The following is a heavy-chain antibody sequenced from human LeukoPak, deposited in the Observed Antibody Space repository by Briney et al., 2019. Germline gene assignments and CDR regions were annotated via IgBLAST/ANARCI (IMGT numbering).Heavy chain of an antibody. Sequence: GGSLRLSCAASGFTFNTYTMNWVRQAPGKGLEWVSYISGSSGIIDYADSVRGRFTISRDNAKNSLYLQMNSLRAEDTAVYYCANGGYSSSYYFNYWGQGTLVTVSS. CDR2: ISGSSGII. J-gene: IGHJ4*02. CDR1: GFTFNTYT. D-gene: IGHD6-6*01. CDR3: ANGGYSSSYYFNY. V-gene: IGHV3-48*01.